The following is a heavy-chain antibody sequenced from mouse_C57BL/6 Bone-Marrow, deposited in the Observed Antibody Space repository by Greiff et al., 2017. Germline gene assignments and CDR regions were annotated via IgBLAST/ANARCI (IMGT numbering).Heavy chain of an antibody. D-gene: IGHD2-10*01. J-gene: IGHJ2*01. V-gene: IGHV7-3*01. Sequence: EVKLMESGGGLVQPGGSLSLSCAASGFTFTDYYMSWVRQPPGKALEWLGFIRNKANGYTTEYSASVKGRFTISRDNSQSILYLQMNALRAEDSATYYCARSYWGFDYWGQGTTLTVSS. CDR2: IRNKANGYTT. CDR3: ARSYWGFDY. CDR1: GFTFTDYY.